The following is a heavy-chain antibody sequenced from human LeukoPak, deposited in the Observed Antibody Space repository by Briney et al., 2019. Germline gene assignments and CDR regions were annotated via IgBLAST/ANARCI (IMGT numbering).Heavy chain of an antibody. Sequence: GASVKVSCKASGYTFTSYYMHWVRQAPGQGLEWMGIINPSGGSTSYAQKSQGRVTMTRDTSTSTVYMELSSLRSEDTAVYYCARGQRGYGSGSYYKLDWFDPWGQGTLVTVSS. CDR1: GYTFTSYY. CDR2: INPSGGST. D-gene: IGHD3-10*01. J-gene: IGHJ5*02. V-gene: IGHV1-46*01. CDR3: ARGQRGYGSGSYYKLDWFDP.